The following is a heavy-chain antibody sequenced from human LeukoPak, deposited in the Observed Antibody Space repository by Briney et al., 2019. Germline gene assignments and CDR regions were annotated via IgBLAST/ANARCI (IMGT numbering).Heavy chain of an antibody. CDR2: ISTYNDNT. J-gene: IGHJ4*02. Sequence: GASVKVSCRASGYTFTSYAFSWVRQAPGQGLEWMGWISTYNDNTNYAQKFQGRVTMTTDTSTSTAYMELRSLRSDDTAVYYCARGPGYCGGTSCYLDYWGQGTLVTVSS. CDR3: ARGPGYCGGTSCYLDY. D-gene: IGHD2-2*01. V-gene: IGHV1-18*01. CDR1: GYTFTSYA.